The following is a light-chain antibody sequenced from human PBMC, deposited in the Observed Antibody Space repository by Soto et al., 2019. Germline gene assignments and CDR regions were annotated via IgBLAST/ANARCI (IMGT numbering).Light chain of an antibody. Sequence: DIQMTQSPSTLSASVGERVTITCRASQSVSNWLAWFQHKPGKAPKLLIYDVSSLERGVPSRFSGSGSGTDFILTISSRQPDEFATYYCQQFDSYSCSFGQGTKVEVK. CDR1: QSVSNW. J-gene: IGKJ1*01. V-gene: IGKV1-5*01. CDR2: DVS. CDR3: QQFDSYSCS.